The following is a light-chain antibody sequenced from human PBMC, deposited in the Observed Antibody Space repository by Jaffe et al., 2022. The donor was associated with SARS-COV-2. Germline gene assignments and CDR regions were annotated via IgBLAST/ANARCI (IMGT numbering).Light chain of an antibody. CDR1: SSNIGSNT. V-gene: IGLV1-44*01. Sequence: QSVLTQPPSASGTPGQRVTISCSGSSSNIGSNTVTWYQQLPGAAPKLLIYGNNQRPSGVPDRFSGSKSGTSASLAISGLQSEDEADYYCAAWDDSLNGYIFGPGTKVTVL. J-gene: IGLJ1*01. CDR2: GNN. CDR3: AAWDDSLNGYI.